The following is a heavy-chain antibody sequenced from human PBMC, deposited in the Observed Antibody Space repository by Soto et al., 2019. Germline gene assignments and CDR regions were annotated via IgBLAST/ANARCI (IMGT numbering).Heavy chain of an antibody. CDR3: ARGSIVVVPAALDR. D-gene: IGHD2-2*01. CDR2: IYYSGST. J-gene: IGHJ4*02. CDR1: GGSISSSSYY. V-gene: IGHV4-39*01. Sequence: QLLESGPGLVKPSETLSLTCTVSGGSISSSSYYWGWIRQPPGKGLEWIGSIYYSGSTYYNPSLKSRVTISVDTSKNQFSLKLSSVTAADTAVYYCARGSIVVVPAALDRWGQGTLVTVSS.